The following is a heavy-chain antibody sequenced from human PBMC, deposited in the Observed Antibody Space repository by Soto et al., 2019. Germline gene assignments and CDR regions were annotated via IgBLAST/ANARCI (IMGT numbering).Heavy chain of an antibody. CDR1: GGSISSGGYY. J-gene: IGHJ3*02. V-gene: IGHV4-31*03. D-gene: IGHD3-10*01. CDR2: IYYSGST. CDR3: ARGGWFGELSMGHDAFDI. Sequence: PSETLSLTCTVSGGSISSGGYYWSWIRQHPGKGLKWIGYIYYSGSTYYNPSLKSRVTISVDTSKNQFSLKLSSVTAADTAVYYCARGGWFGELSMGHDAFDIWGQGTMVTVSS.